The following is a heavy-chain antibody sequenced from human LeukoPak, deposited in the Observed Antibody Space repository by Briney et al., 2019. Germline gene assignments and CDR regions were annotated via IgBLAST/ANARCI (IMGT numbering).Heavy chain of an antibody. CDR3: ARASTLIAAAAANLYYYYYMDV. J-gene: IGHJ6*03. CDR2: IYYSGST. D-gene: IGHD6-13*01. CDR1: GGSISNYY. Sequence: SETLSLTCTVSGGSISNYYWTWIRQPPGKELEWIGDIYYSGSTNYNPSLKSRVTISVDTSKNQFSLKLSSVTAADTAVYYCARASTLIAAAAANLYYYYYMDVWGKGTTVTISS. V-gene: IGHV4-59*12.